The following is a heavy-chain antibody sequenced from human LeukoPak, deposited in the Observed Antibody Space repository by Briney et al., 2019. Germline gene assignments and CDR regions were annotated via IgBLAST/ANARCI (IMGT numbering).Heavy chain of an antibody. CDR1: GFTFSNYW. CDR2: VVQDGSDR. D-gene: IGHD1-26*01. CDR3: ARNNYYARDS. Sequence: GGSLRLSCAASGFTFSNYWMSCVRQAPGKGLEWVTNVVQDGSDRYYVDSVKGRFTISRDNAKNSLYLHMNRLRAEATAVYYCARNNYYARDSWGQGTLVTVSS. J-gene: IGHJ5*01. V-gene: IGHV3-7*01.